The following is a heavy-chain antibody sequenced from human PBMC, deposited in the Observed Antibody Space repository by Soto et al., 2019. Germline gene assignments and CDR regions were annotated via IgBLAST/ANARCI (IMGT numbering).Heavy chain of an antibody. CDR2: IFYSGST. CDR3: ARLAAEATGEASDI. CDR1: GGSISNYY. Sequence: SETLSLTCTVSGGSISNYYWSWIRQPPGKGLEWLAYIFYSGSTSYNPSLSSRLTMSVDTSKNQFSLTLTSVTAADTAVYYCARLAAEATGEASDIWGQGPMVTVSS. D-gene: IGHD6-13*01. V-gene: IGHV4-59*08. J-gene: IGHJ3*02.